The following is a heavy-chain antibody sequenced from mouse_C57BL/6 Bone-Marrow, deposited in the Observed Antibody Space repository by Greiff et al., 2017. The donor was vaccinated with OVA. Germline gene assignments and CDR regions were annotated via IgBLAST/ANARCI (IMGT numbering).Heavy chain of an antibody. V-gene: IGHV14-4*01. CDR1: GFNIKDDY. CDR3: TTYRY. Sequence: VQLQQSGAELVRPGASVKLSCTASGFNIKDDYMHWVKERPEQGLEWIGWIDPENGDTEYASKFQGKATITADTSSKTVYLHLSSLTSEDTPVYYCTTYRYWGQGTTLTVSS. J-gene: IGHJ2*01. CDR2: IDPENGDT.